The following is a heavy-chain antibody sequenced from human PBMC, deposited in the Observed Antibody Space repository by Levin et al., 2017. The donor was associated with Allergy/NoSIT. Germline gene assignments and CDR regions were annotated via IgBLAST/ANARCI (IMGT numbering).Heavy chain of an antibody. V-gene: IGHV3-11*01. J-gene: IGHJ4*02. CDR2: ISSSGSTI. CDR3: ARVGSSGWPNYYFDY. D-gene: IGHD6-19*01. Sequence: AGGSLRLSCAASGFTFSDYYMSWIRQAPGKGLEWVSYISSSGSTIYYADSVKGRFTISRDNAKNSLYLQMNSLRAEDTAVYYCARVGSSGWPNYYFDYWGQGTLVTVSS. CDR1: GFTFSDYY.